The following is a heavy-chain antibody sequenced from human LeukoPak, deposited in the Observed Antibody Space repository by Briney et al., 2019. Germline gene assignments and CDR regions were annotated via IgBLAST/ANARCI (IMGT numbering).Heavy chain of an antibody. J-gene: IGHJ2*01. CDR3: ARGYTATGNWYFDV. CDR2: ISAYNGNT. Sequence: VKVSCKASGYTFTHYGITWVRQAPGQGLEWMGWISAYNGNTNYAQNLQGRVTMTTDTSTRTAYMELRSLRSDDTALYYCARGYTATGNWYFDVWGRGTLVSVSS. D-gene: IGHD4-17*01. CDR1: GYTFTHYG. V-gene: IGHV1-18*01.